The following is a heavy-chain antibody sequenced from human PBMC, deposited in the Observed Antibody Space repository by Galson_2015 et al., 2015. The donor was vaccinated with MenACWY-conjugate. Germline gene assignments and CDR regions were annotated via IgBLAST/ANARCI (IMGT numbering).Heavy chain of an antibody. CDR1: GFTFSNYG. CDR2: ISYDGSNK. J-gene: IGHJ5*02. CDR3: AIARRRRVLVTAPPVS. D-gene: IGHD2-21*02. V-gene: IGHV3-30*03. Sequence: SLRLSCAASGFTFSNYGMHWVRQAPGKGLEWVAVISYDGSNKYYADSVKGRFTISRDNSKNTLYLQMNSLRAEDTAVYYCAIARRRRVLVTAPPVSWGQGPLLTLSS.